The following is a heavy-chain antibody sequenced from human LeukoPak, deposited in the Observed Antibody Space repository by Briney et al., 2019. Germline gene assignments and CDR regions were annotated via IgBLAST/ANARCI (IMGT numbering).Heavy chain of an antibody. D-gene: IGHD2-2*01. Sequence: GASVKVSCKASGYTFTGYYMHWVRQAPGQGLEWMGWINPNSGGTNYAQKFQGRVTMTRDTSISTAYMELSRLRSDDAAVYYCARDNCSSTSCYDYWGQGTLVTASS. J-gene: IGHJ4*02. CDR3: ARDNCSSTSCYDY. CDR1: GYTFTGYY. V-gene: IGHV1-2*02. CDR2: INPNSGGT.